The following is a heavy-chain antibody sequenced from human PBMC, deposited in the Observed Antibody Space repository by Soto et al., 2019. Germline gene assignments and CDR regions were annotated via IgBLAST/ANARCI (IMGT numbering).Heavy chain of an antibody. V-gene: IGHV3-74*01. CDR3: ATREGCTYGLFY. CDR2: IKTDGSST. CDR1: GFSFSSYG. J-gene: IGHJ4*02. Sequence: EVQLVEHGGGLVQPGGSLRLSCAASGFSFSSYGIHWVRQAPGKGLVWVSRIKTDGSSTDYAASVKGRFNISRDNAKNPLYMQMTSLTAEDTAVYYCATREGCTYGLFYWGQGTLVTVSS. D-gene: IGHD5-18*01.